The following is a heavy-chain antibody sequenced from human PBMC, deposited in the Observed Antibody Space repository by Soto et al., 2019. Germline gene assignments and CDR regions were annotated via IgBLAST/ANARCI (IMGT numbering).Heavy chain of an antibody. D-gene: IGHD3-10*01. Sequence: QVQLEQSGAEEKKPGASVKVSCKASGYTFSNYGISWVRQAPGQGPEWMGWFSPYNGNANYVQKFQGRGTMTTDTSTSTAYMELRSLRSDDTAVYYCARVGDYYGSGSYEDYWGQGTLVTVSS. V-gene: IGHV1-18*01. CDR3: ARVGDYYGSGSYEDY. CDR1: GYTFSNYG. J-gene: IGHJ4*02. CDR2: FSPYNGNA.